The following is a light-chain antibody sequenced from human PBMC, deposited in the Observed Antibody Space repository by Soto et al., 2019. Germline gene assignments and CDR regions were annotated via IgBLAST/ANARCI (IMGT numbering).Light chain of an antibody. CDR3: QQYARSPWT. Sequence: EIVLTQSPVTLSLSPGERATLSCGASQSVTNNYLAWYQQKPGLAPRLLIYDASNRATGIPDRFSGSGSGTDFTLTISRLEPEDFAVYYCQQYARSPWTLGQGTKVDIK. CDR2: DAS. J-gene: IGKJ1*01. V-gene: IGKV3D-20*01. CDR1: QSVTNNY.